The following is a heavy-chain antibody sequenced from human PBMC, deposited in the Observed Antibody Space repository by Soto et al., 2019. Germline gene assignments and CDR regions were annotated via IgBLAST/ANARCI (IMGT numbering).Heavy chain of an antibody. Sequence: ASVKVSCKASGYTFTNYAIHWVRQAPGQGLEWMGWINAGNGDTRYSQNFQGRVTITMDTSARTVYMELFSLRSEDTTVYYCARAPYYYDSSGYYYGHFDYWGQGTLVTVPQ. CDR3: ARAPYYYDSSGYYYGHFDY. CDR1: GYTFTNYA. CDR2: INAGNGDT. J-gene: IGHJ4*02. D-gene: IGHD3-22*01. V-gene: IGHV1-3*01.